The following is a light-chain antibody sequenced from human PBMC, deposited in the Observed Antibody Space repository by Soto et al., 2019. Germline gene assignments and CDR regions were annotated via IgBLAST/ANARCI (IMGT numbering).Light chain of an antibody. CDR3: QQYDSPRET. J-gene: IGKJ1*01. CDR2: GAS. CDR1: QSVSNNF. V-gene: IGKV3-20*01. Sequence: EIVMTQSPATLSLSPGARVTLSCRASQSVSNNFLAWYQEKPGQAPRLLIYGASSRATGIPDRFSGSGSGTDFTLTISRLEPEDFAVYYCQQYDSPRETFGQGTKVDIK.